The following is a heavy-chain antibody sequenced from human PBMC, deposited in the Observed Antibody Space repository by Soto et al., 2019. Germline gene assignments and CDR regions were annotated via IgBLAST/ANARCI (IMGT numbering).Heavy chain of an antibody. J-gene: IGHJ3*02. CDR1: GFTFSSYA. Sequence: GGSLRLSCAASGFTFSSYAMSWVRQAPGKVLEWVSSISGSGGSTYYADSVKGRFTISRDNSKNTLYVQMNSLRVEDTAVYYCAKEDDGTMIRGVITPSAFDIWGQGTMVTVSS. V-gene: IGHV3-23*01. D-gene: IGHD3-10*01. CDR2: ISGSGGST. CDR3: AKEDDGTMIRGVITPSAFDI.